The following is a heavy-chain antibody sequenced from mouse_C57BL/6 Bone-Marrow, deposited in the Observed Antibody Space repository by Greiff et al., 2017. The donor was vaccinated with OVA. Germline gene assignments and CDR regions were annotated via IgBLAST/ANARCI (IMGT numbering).Heavy chain of an antibody. CDR1: GYAFSSSW. V-gene: IGHV1-82*01. D-gene: IGHD1-1*01. CDR2: IYPGDGDT. J-gene: IGHJ4*01. Sequence: QVQLKQSGPELVKPGASVKISCKASGYAFSSSWMNWVKQRPGKGLEWIGRIYPGDGDTNYNGKFKGKATLTADKSSSTAYMQLSSLTSEDSAVYFCARSIYYYGSSFYYAMDYWGQGTSVTVSS. CDR3: ARSIYYYGSSFYYAMDY.